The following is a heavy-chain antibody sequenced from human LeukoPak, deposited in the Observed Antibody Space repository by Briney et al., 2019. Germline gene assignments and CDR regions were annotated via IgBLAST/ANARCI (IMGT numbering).Heavy chain of an antibody. Sequence: SETLSLTCTVSGGSITNYYWSWIRQPPGKGLEWIGYIHYSGSTKYKSSLKSRVTISVDASKNQFSLKLSSVTAADTAVYYCARDRSIAAAFRHHWFDPWGRGTLVTVSS. CDR1: GGSITNYY. J-gene: IGHJ5*02. V-gene: IGHV4-59*12. CDR3: ARDRSIAAAFRHHWFDP. CDR2: IHYSGST. D-gene: IGHD6-6*01.